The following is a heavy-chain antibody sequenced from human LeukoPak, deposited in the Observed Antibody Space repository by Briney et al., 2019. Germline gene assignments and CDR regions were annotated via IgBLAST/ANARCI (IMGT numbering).Heavy chain of an antibody. J-gene: IGHJ4*02. V-gene: IGHV3-30*04. CDR2: ISYDGSNK. CDR1: GFTFSSYA. CDR3: AKDQGFLWFGESHAFDY. D-gene: IGHD3-10*01. Sequence: GGSLRLSCAASGFTFSSYAMHWVRQAPGKGLEWVAVISYDGSNKYYADSVKGRFTISRDNSKNTLYLQMNSLRAEDTAVYYCAKDQGFLWFGESHAFDYWGQGTLVTVSS.